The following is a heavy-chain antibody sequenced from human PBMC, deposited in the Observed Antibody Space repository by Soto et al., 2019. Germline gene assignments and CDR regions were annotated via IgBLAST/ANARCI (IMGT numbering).Heavy chain of an antibody. D-gene: IGHD3-10*01. V-gene: IGHV4-30-4*01. CDR3: ARETSAEYYYGSGSPGRYYFDY. CDR2: IYYSGST. CDR1: GGSIISGDYY. Sequence: TLSLTCTVSGGSIISGDYYWSWIRQPPGKGLEWIGYIYYSGSTYYNPSLKSRVTISVDTSKNQFSLKLSSVTAADTAVYYCARETSAEYYYGSGSPGRYYFDYWGQGTLVTVSS. J-gene: IGHJ4*02.